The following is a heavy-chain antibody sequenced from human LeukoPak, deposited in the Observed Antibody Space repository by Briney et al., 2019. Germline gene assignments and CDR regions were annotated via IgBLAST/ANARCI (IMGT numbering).Heavy chain of an antibody. CDR3: ARDPRELPSYNWFDP. J-gene: IGHJ5*02. V-gene: IGHV4-61*02. Sequence: SETLSLTCTVSGGSISSGSYYWSWIRQPAGKGLEWIGRIYTSGSTNYNPSLKSRVTISVDTSKNQFSLKLSSVTAADTAVYYCARDPRELPSYNWFDPWGQGTLVTVSS. CDR1: GGSISSGSYY. D-gene: IGHD1-26*01. CDR2: IYTSGST.